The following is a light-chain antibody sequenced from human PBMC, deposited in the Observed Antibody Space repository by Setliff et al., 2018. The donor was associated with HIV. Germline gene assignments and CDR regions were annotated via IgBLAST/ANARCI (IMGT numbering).Light chain of an antibody. CDR1: TGPVTTTHY. Sequence: QAVVTQEPSLTVSPGGTVTLTCGSSTGPVTTTHYPYWIQQKPGQAPRTLIFDTNNKHSWTPARFSGSLLGGKGALTLSGARPEDEADYYCLLSYSGSVAFGGGTKVTVL. V-gene: IGLV7-46*01. CDR3: LLSYSGSVA. J-gene: IGLJ2*01. CDR2: DTN.